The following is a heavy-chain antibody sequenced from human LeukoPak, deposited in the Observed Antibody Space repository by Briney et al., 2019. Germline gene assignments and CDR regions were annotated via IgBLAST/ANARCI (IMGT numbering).Heavy chain of an antibody. V-gene: IGHV3-23*01. CDR1: GFTFSTFA. CDR3: ATLSGSCFDY. J-gene: IGHJ4*02. Sequence: PGGSLRLSCAASGFTFSTFAMIWVRQPPGKGLEWVSSIFPSGGEIHYADSVRGRFTISRDNSKSTLSLQMNSLRAEDTAVYYCATLSGSCFDYWGQGTLVTVSS. CDR2: IFPSGGEI. D-gene: IGHD1-26*01.